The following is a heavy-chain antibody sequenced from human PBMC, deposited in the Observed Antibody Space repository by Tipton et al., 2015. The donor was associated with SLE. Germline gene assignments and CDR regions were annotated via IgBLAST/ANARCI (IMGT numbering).Heavy chain of an antibody. V-gene: IGHV4-59*11. D-gene: IGHD5-12*01. CDR1: GDSISGHY. CDR3: ARGVPSGYDLGYFYNGMDV. CDR2: IYDSGST. Sequence: TLSLTCTVSGDSISGHYRSWIRQPPGKGLEWIGYIYDSGSTSYNPSLKSRVTISEDTSKQQFSLKLSSVTAADTAVYYCARGVPSGYDLGYFYNGMDVWGQGTTVTVSS. J-gene: IGHJ6*02.